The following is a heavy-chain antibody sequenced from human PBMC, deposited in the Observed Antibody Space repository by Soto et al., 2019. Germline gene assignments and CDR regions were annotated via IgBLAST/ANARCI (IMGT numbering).Heavy chain of an antibody. V-gene: IGHV3-21*01. CDR1: GFPFIDYS. CDR2: ITSTGSYI. Sequence: GVSRRLSCAASGFPFIDYSMNWVRQAPGKGLEWLSSITSTGSYIYYADSVKGRFTISRDNAGSSLFLQMNSLRAEDTAMYYCARDPPYSSSWSYSDYWGQGTLVTVS. CDR3: ARDPPYSSSWSYSDY. D-gene: IGHD6-13*01. J-gene: IGHJ4*02.